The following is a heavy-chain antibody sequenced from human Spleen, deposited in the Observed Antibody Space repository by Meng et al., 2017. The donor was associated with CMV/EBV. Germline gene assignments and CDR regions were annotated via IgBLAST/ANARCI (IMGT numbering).Heavy chain of an antibody. D-gene: IGHD4-17*01. CDR3: ARGLRASIDY. CDR1: GFTFSGYW. V-gene: IGHV3-21*01. CDR2: ISSSSSYI. Sequence: GESLKISCAASGFTFSGYWMHWVRQAPGKGLEWVSSISSSSSYIYYADSVKGRFTISRDNAKNSLYLQMNSLRAEDTAVYYCARGLRASIDYWGQGTLVTVSS. J-gene: IGHJ4*02.